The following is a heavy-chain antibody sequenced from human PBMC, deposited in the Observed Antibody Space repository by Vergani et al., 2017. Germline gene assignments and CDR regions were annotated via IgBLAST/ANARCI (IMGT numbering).Heavy chain of an antibody. Sequence: QLQLQESGPGLVKPSETLSLTCTVSGGSISSSSYYWGWIRQPPGKGLEWIGSIYYSGSTYYNPSLKSRVTISVDTSKNQFSLKLSSVTAADTAVYYCARAVPAAMVEGGWFDPWGQGTLVTVSS. CDR1: GGSISSSSYY. CDR3: ARAVPAAMVEGGWFDP. D-gene: IGHD2-2*01. V-gene: IGHV4-39*07. J-gene: IGHJ5*02. CDR2: IYYSGST.